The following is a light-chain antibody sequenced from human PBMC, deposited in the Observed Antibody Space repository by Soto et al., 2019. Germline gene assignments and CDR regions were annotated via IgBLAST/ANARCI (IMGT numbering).Light chain of an antibody. Sequence: EMMLTQAPGTLSLSAGERATLSCRASQSVSSSYLAWYQQKPGQAPRLLIYGASSRATGIPDRFSGSGSGTDFTLTISRLEPEDFAVYYCQQYGSSPRTFGQGPKVDI. CDR3: QQYGSSPRT. CDR2: GAS. CDR1: QSVSSSY. V-gene: IGKV3-20*01. J-gene: IGKJ1*01.